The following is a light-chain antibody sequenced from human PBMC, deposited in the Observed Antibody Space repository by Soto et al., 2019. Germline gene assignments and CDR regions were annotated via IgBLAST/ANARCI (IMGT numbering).Light chain of an antibody. J-gene: IGLJ2*01. Sequence: QSALTQPPSVSGSPGQSVTISCSGTSGDVGGYNYVSWYQQHPGTAPKLVIYEVSERPSAVPDRFSGSKSGNTASLTVSGLRADDEADYYCSSYAGNTIVVFGGGTKLTVL. CDR2: EVS. V-gene: IGLV2-8*01. CDR3: SSYAGNTIVV. CDR1: SGDVGGYNY.